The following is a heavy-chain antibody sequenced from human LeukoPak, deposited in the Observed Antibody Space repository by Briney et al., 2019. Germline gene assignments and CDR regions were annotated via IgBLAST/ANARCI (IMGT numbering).Heavy chain of an antibody. V-gene: IGHV4-61*08. CDR3: ARRGYCSSTNCYIFDY. CDR2: IYYSGST. CDR1: GGSISSGGYY. J-gene: IGHJ4*02. D-gene: IGHD2-2*02. Sequence: SETLSLTCTVSGGSISSGGYYWSWIRQHPGKGLEWIGYIYYSGSTNYNPSLKSRVTISVDTSKNQFSLKLSSVTAADTAVYYCARRGYCSSTNCYIFDYWGQGILVTVSS.